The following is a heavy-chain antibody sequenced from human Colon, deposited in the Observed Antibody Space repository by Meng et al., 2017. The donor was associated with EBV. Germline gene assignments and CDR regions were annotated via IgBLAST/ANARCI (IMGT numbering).Heavy chain of an antibody. CDR1: GGSLSSRNW. D-gene: IGHD2-21*02. J-gene: IGHJ4*02. V-gene: IGHV4-4*02. Sequence: QESGPGLVKPSGTRSLTCAVSGGSLSSRNWWSWVRQPPGKGLEWIGEIYHSGSANYNPSLKSRVTISVDESKNQFSLRLSSVTAADTAVYYCARVGAYCGGDCYHPRWGQGTLVTVSS. CDR3: ARVGAYCGGDCYHPR. CDR2: IYHSGSA.